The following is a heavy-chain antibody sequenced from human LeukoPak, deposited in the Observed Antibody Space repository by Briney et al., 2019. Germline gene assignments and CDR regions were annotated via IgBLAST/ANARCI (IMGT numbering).Heavy chain of an antibody. V-gene: IGHV4-34*01. CDR1: GGSFSGYY. CDR3: ARGRSLGCMDV. D-gene: IGHD1-26*01. J-gene: IGHJ6*04. Sequence: PSETLSLTCAVYGGSFSGYYWSWIRQPPGKGLEWIGEINHSGSTNYNPSLKSRVTISVDTSKNQFSPKLSSVTAADTAVYYCARGRSLGCMDVWGKGTTVTVSS. CDR2: INHSGST.